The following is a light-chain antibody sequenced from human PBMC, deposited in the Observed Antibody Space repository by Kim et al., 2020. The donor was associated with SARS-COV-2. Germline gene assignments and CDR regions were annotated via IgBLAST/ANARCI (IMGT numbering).Light chain of an antibody. CDR1: SSDVGGYND. CDR2: DVS. CDR3: SSYTSSSTFV. J-gene: IGLJ2*01. V-gene: IGLV2-14*01. Sequence: QSALTQPASVSGSPGQSITISCTGTSSDVGGYNDVSWSQQHPGKAPKLMIYDVSKRPSGVSNRFSGSKSGNTASLTISGLQAEDEAYYYCSSYTSSSTFVFGGGTKL.